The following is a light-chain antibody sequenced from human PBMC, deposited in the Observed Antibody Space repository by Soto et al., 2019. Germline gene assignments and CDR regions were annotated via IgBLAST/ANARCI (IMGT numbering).Light chain of an antibody. CDR2: EVS. V-gene: IGLV2-8*01. J-gene: IGLJ1*01. Sequence: QSALTQPPSASGSPGQSVTFSCTGTSSDVGGHNFASWYQHHPGKAPKLLIFEVSKRPSGVPDRFSGSKSGNTASLTVSGLQAEDEADYYCSSYAGSGTFYVFGTGTKLTVL. CDR1: SSDVGGHNF. CDR3: SSYAGSGTFYV.